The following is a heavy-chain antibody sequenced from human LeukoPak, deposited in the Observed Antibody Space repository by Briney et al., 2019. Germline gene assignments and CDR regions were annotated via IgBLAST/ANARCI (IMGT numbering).Heavy chain of an antibody. V-gene: IGHV4-34*01. J-gene: IGHJ4*02. D-gene: IGHD4-17*01. CDR3: ARHYSMTTVTSSFDY. CDR2: INHSGST. CDR1: GGSFSGYY. Sequence: SETLSLTCAVYGGSFSGYYWSWIRQPPGKGLEWIGEINHSGSTNYNPSLKSRVTISVDTSKNQISLKLSSVTAADTAVYYCARHYSMTTVTSSFDYWGQGTLVTVSS.